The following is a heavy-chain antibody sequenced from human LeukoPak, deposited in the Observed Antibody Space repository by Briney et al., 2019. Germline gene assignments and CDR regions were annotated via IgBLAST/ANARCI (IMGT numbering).Heavy chain of an antibody. V-gene: IGHV1-46*01. Sequence: ASVKVSCKASGYTFTSYYMHWVRQAPGQGLEWMGIINPSGGSTSYAQKFQGRVTMTRDTSTSTVYMELSSLRSVDTAVYYCARVWIFGALRDAFDIWGQGTMVTVSS. CDR3: ARVWIFGALRDAFDI. CDR2: INPSGGST. J-gene: IGHJ3*02. D-gene: IGHD3-3*01. CDR1: GYTFTSYY.